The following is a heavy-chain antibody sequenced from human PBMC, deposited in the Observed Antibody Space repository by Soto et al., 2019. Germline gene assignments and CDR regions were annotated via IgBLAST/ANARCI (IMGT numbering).Heavy chain of an antibody. CDR2: ISSSSSTI. Sequence: LRLSCAASGFTFSSYSMNWVRQAPGKGLEWVSYISSSSSTIYYADSVKGRFTISRDNAKNSLYLQMNSLRDEDTAVYYCARDSPRITQVDYDFWSGLWPARDYWGQGTLVTVSS. V-gene: IGHV3-48*02. CDR1: GFTFSSYS. CDR3: ARDSPRITQVDYDFWSGLWPARDY. D-gene: IGHD3-3*01. J-gene: IGHJ4*02.